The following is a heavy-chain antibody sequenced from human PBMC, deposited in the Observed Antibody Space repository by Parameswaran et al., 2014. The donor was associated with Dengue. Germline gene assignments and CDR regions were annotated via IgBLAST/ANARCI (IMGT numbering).Heavy chain of an antibody. V-gene: IGHV1-2*06. J-gene: IGHJ6*02. CDR2: INPNSGGT. Sequence: WVRQAPGQGLEWMGRINPNSGGTNYAQKFQGRVTMTEDASTDTAYMELSSLRSEDTAVYYCATDTLSFVNTMDRMYGMDVWGQGTTVTVSS. CDR3: ATDTLSFVNTMDRMYGMDV. D-gene: IGHD3-10*01.